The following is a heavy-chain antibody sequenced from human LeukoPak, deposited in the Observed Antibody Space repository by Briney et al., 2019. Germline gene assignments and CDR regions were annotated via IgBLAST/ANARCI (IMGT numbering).Heavy chain of an antibody. CDR1: GGSISSYY. Sequence: PSETLSLTCTVSGGSISSYYWSWIRQPAGKGLEWIGRIYTSGSTNYNPSLKSRVTMSVDTSKNQFSLKLSSVTAADTAVYYYAREDSSGYYSYFDYWGQGTLVTVSS. CDR3: AREDSSGYYSYFDY. CDR2: IYTSGST. V-gene: IGHV4-4*07. D-gene: IGHD3-22*01. J-gene: IGHJ4*02.